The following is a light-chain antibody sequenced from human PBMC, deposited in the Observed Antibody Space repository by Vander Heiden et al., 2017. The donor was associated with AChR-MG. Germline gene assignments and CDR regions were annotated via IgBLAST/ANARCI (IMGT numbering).Light chain of an antibody. CDR2: RNN. V-gene: IGLV1-47*01. CDR1: SSNTGSND. J-gene: IGLJ2*01. Sequence: QSVLTQPPSASGTPGQRVTISSSGSSSNTGSNDVYWYQKLPGTAPKLLIYRNNQRQSGGPDRFSGSKSGTSASLAISGLRAEEEADYYCAAWDDSLSGPRVFGGGTKLTVL. CDR3: AAWDDSLSGPRV.